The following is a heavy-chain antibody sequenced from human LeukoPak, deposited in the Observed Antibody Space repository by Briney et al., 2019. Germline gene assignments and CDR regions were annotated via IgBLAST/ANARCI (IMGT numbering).Heavy chain of an antibody. D-gene: IGHD3-16*01. J-gene: IGHJ4*02. CDR3: ARTSPTSHFDF. Sequence: GGSLRRYCAASGFTFSSYGMHWVRQAPGKGLVWVAFMRYDRSNKYYADSVKGRFTISRDNARNTLYLQMNGLRAEDTALYYCARTSPTSHFDFWGQGTLVTVAS. CDR1: GFTFSSYG. V-gene: IGHV3-30*02. CDR2: MRYDRSNK.